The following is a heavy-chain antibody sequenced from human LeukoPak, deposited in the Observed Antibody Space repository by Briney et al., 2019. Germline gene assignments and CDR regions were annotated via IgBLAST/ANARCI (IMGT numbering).Heavy chain of an antibody. Sequence: PGGSLRLSCAASGFIVSSNYMSWVRQAPGKGLEWVSVIYNDGSTYYADSVKGRFTISRDNSKNTLYFQMNSLRAEDTAVYYCARFEVAAGTCDYWGQGTLVTVSS. CDR2: IYNDGST. CDR1: GFIVSSNY. CDR3: ARFEVAAGTCDY. J-gene: IGHJ4*02. V-gene: IGHV3-53*01. D-gene: IGHD6-13*01.